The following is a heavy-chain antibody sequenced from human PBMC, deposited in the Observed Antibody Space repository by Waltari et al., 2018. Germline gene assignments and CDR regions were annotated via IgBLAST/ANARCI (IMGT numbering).Heavy chain of an antibody. Sequence: QVQLHESGPDRVKPSETLSLICNVSGASITTYYWRWMRQSPGKRLEWIGYVYYTGAAKYNPSFGSRVTMSVDTSKSQFSLKLTSVTAADTAVYYCARDPAGDYGYWGQGTLVTVSA. D-gene: IGHD4-17*01. CDR1: GASITTYY. V-gene: IGHV4-59*01. J-gene: IGHJ4*02. CDR2: VYYTGAA. CDR3: ARDPAGDYGY.